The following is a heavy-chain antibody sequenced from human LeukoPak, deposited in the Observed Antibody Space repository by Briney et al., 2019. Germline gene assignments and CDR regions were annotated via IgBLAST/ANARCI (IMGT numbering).Heavy chain of an antibody. CDR2: IYSGGST. V-gene: IGHV3-53*01. J-gene: IGHJ4*02. CDR3: ARQGSSGWSGLAVDY. D-gene: IGHD6-19*01. Sequence: GGSLRLSCAASGFTVSSNYMSWVRQAPGKGLEWVSVIYSGGSTYYADSVKGRFTISRDNSKNTLYLQMNSLRAEDTAVYYCARQGSSGWSGLAVDYWGQGTLVTVSS. CDR1: GFTVSSNY.